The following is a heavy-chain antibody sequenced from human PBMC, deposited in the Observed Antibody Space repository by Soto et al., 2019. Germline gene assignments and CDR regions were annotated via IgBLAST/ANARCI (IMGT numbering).Heavy chain of an antibody. CDR3: ASLGYCSGGSCHTAGLFDY. D-gene: IGHD2-15*01. CDR1: GGTFSSYA. Sequence: QVQLVQSGAEVKKPASSVKVSCKASGGTFSSYAISWVRQAPGQGLEWMGGIIPIFGTANYAQKFQGRVTITADESTSTADMELSSLRSEDTAVYYCASLGYCSGGSCHTAGLFDYWGQGTLVTVSS. CDR2: IIPIFGTA. V-gene: IGHV1-69*01. J-gene: IGHJ4*02.